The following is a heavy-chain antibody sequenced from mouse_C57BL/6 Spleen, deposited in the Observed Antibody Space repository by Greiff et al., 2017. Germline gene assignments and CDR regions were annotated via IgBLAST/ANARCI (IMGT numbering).Heavy chain of an antibody. D-gene: IGHD3-3*01. CDR2: IDPNSGGT. CDR3: ARTGLLGAMDY. V-gene: IGHV1-72*01. CDR1: GYTFTSYW. Sequence: VKLQQPGAELVKPGASVKLSCKASGYTFTSYWMHWVKQRPGRGLEWIGRIDPNSGGTKYNEKFKSKATLTVDKPSSTAYMQISSLTSEDSAVYYCARTGLLGAMDYWGQGTSVTVSS. J-gene: IGHJ4*01.